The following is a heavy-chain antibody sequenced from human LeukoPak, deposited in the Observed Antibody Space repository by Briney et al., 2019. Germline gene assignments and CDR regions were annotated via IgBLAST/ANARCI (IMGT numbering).Heavy chain of an antibody. V-gene: IGHV3-74*01. CDR2: ISPTGSTT. CDR1: GFSFSGHW. D-gene: IGHD6-6*01. Sequence: GGSLRLSCTASGFSFSGHWMHWARQLPGKRLVWVSRISPTGSTTSYADSVKGRFTVSRDNAKNTLYLQVNNLRAEDTAVYYCARGPNSNWSGLDFWGQGTLLTVSS. J-gene: IGHJ4*02. CDR3: ARGPNSNWSGLDF.